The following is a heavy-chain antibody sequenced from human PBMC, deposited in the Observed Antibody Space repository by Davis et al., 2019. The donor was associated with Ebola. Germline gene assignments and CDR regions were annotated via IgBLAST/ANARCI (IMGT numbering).Heavy chain of an antibody. D-gene: IGHD1-26*01. CDR2: IYYSGST. J-gene: IGHJ4*02. V-gene: IGHV4-59*12. Sequence: PSETLSLTCTVSGGSISSYYWSWIRQPPGKGLEWIGYIYYSGSTNYNPSLKSRVTISVDTSKNQFSLKLSSVTAADTAVYYCARATWDYYFDYWGQGTLVTVSS. CDR1: GGSISSYY. CDR3: ARATWDYYFDY.